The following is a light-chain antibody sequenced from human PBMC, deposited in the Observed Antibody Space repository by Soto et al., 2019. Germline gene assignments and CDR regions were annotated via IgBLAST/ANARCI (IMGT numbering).Light chain of an antibody. J-gene: IGKJ1*01. CDR3: QQYNSYSA. Sequence: DIQMTQSPSTLSASVGDRVTITCRASQSISSWLAWYQQKPGKAPKLLIYDASSLESGVPSRFSGSGSGTEFTLTSSSLQPDDFATYYGQQYNSYSAFGQGTKVEIK. CDR1: QSISSW. CDR2: DAS. V-gene: IGKV1-5*01.